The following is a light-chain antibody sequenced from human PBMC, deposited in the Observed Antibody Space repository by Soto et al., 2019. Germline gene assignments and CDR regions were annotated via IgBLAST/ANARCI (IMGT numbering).Light chain of an antibody. V-gene: IGKV3-20*01. CDR1: QSVSNNF. CDR2: GAS. CDR3: QQYGSSPRT. Sequence: EIVLTQSPGTLSLSPGERATLSCRASQSVSNNFLAWYRQKPGQAPGLLIYGASFRATGIPDRFSGSGSGTDFTLTISRLEPEDFAVYYCQQYGSSPRTFGQGTKVELK. J-gene: IGKJ1*01.